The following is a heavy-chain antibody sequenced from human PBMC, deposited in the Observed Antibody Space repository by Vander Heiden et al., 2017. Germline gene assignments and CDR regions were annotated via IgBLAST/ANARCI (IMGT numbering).Heavy chain of an antibody. J-gene: IGHJ6*02. Sequence: QVQRVESGGGVVQLGRSLSLSCAAAGFTFSSYGMHWVRQFPGKGLEWVAVITFDGTSKYHAYSVEGRFTISRDNSKNTLYLQMNSLRIEDTAVYYCANSQGYYYGMDVWGQGTTVTVSS. CDR2: ITFDGTSK. V-gene: IGHV3-30*18. CDR3: ANSQGYYYGMDV. CDR1: GFTFSSYG.